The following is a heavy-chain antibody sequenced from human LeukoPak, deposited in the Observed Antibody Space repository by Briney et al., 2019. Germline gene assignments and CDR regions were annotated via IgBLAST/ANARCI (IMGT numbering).Heavy chain of an antibody. V-gene: IGHV3-23*01. Sequence: GGSLRLSCAASGFTFSSYAMSWVRQAPGKGLEWVSAISGSGGSTYYADSVKGRFTISRDNSKNTLYLQMNSLRAEDTAVYYCARDFYYDSSGYYYYWGQGTLVTVSP. D-gene: IGHD3-22*01. J-gene: IGHJ4*02. CDR1: GFTFSSYA. CDR3: ARDFYYDSSGYYYY. CDR2: ISGSGGST.